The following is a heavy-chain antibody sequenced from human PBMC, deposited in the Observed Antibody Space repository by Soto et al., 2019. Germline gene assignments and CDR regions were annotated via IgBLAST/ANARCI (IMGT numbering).Heavy chain of an antibody. D-gene: IGHD4-17*01. CDR1: GFTFSSYA. CDR2: ISGSGGST. CDR3: AKDYASTVTTSEYFQH. Sequence: EVQLLESGGGLVQPGGSLRLSCAASGFTFSSYAMSWVRQAPGKGLEWVSAISGSGGSTYYADSVKGRFTISRDNSKNTLYLQMNSLRAEDTAVYYCAKDYASTVTTSEYFQHWGQGTRGTVSS. V-gene: IGHV3-23*01. J-gene: IGHJ1*01.